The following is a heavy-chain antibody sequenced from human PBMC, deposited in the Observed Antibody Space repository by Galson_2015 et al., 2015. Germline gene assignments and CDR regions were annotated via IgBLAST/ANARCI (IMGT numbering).Heavy chain of an antibody. CDR1: GFTFSNAW. CDR3: VTGQYFDY. J-gene: IGHJ4*02. CDR2: IKSKPDGGTT. V-gene: IGHV3-15*01. Sequence: SLRLSCAGSGFTFSNAWMNWARQTPGKGLEWVGRIKSKPDGGTTEYAAPVKGRFTISRDDSKNTVFMGMNSLNSEDTAVYYCVTGQYFDYWGQGTLVTVSS.